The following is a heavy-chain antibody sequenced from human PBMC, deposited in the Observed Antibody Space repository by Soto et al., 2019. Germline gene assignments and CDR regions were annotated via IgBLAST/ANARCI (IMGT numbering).Heavy chain of an antibody. CDR1: GGSISSGDYY. CDR3: ARDLRQLLRQGSYYYYGMDV. J-gene: IGHJ6*02. D-gene: IGHD2-2*01. CDR2: IYYSGST. V-gene: IGHV4-30-4*01. Sequence: PSETLSLTCTVSGGSISSGDYYWSWIRQPPGKGLEWIGYIYYSGSTYYNPSLKSRVTISVDTSKNQFSLKLSSVTAADTAVYYCARDLRQLLRQGSYYYYGMDVWGQGTTVTVS.